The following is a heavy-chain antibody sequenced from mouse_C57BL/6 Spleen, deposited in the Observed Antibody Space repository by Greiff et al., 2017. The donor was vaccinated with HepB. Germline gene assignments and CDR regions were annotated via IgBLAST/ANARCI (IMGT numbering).Heavy chain of an antibody. J-gene: IGHJ4*01. D-gene: IGHD2-1*01. V-gene: IGHV1-80*01. CDR1: GYAFSSYW. CDR2: IYPGDGDT. CDR3: ARGGNPYAMDY. Sequence: VKLVESGAELVKPGASVKISCKASGYAFSSYWMNWVKQRPGKGLEWIGQIYPGDGDTNYNGKFKGKATLTADKSSSTAYMQLSSLTSEDSAVYFCARGGNPYAMDYWGQGTSVTVSS.